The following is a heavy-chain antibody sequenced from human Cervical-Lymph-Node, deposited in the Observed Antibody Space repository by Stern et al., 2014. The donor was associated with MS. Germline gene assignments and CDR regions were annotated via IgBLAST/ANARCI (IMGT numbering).Heavy chain of an antibody. J-gene: IGHJ5*02. Sequence: VKLVQSGAEVKKPGASVKVSCTASGYTFTGYYMNWVRQAPGQGLEWLGRINVNSGGTNYVEKVQDRVTMTRDTSISTAYMELIRLRSDDTAVYYCAIRYCTSISCYIGNWFDPWGQGTLVTVSS. CDR2: INVNSGGT. D-gene: IGHD2-2*01. V-gene: IGHV1-2*02. CDR3: AIRYCTSISCYIGNWFDP. CDR1: GYTFTGYY.